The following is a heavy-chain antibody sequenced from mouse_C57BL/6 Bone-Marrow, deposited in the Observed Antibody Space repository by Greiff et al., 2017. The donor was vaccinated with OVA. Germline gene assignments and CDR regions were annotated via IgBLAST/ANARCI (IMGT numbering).Heavy chain of an antibody. CDR2: ISYDGSN. V-gene: IGHV3-6*01. Sequence: EVKLEESGPGLVKPSQSLSLTCSVTGYSITSGYYWNWIRQFPGNKLEWMGYISYDGSNNYNPSLKNRISITRDTSKNQFFLKLNSVTTEDTATYYCARDRGITTDAMDYWGQGTSVTVSS. CDR1: GYSITSGYY. CDR3: ARDRGITTDAMDY. J-gene: IGHJ4*01. D-gene: IGHD1-1*01.